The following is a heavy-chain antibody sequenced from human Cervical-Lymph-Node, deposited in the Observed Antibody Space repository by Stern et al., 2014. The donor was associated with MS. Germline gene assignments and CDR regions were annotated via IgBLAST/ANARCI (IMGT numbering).Heavy chain of an antibody. D-gene: IGHD3-10*01. CDR1: GYTFTSYA. J-gene: IGHJ4*02. CDR2: VNGGNGNT. CDR3: ARALWFGESPTDY. V-gene: IGHV1-3*01. Sequence: QVQLVQSGAEVKKPGASVKVSCKASGYTFTSYAMHWVRQAPGQRLEWMGRVNGGNGNTKYSQKFQGSVTITRDTSASTAYMELSSLRSEDTAVYYCARALWFGESPTDYWGQGTLVTVSS.